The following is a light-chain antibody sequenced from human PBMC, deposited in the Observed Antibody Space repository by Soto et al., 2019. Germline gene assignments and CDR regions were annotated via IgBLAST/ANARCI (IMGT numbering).Light chain of an antibody. J-gene: IGKJ2*01. V-gene: IGKV1-5*01. CDR3: QQYDSYYT. CDR2: DVS. CDR1: QSISNW. Sequence: DIQMSQSPSTLSASVGARVTITCRACQSISNWLAWYQQKPGKAPTLLIYDVSRLESGVPSRFSGSGSGTEFTLTINSLQPDDFATYCCQQYDSYYTFGQGTKVDIK.